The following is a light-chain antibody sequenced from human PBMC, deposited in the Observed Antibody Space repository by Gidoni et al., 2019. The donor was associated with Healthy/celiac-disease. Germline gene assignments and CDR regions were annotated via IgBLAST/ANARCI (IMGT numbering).Light chain of an antibody. Sequence: EIVLTQSPGTLSLSPGERATLSCRASQSVSRSYLAWYQQKPGQAPWLLIYGASSRATGIPDRFSGSGSGTDFTLTISRLEPEDFAVYYCQRYGTFGGGTKVEIK. CDR2: GAS. V-gene: IGKV3-20*01. J-gene: IGKJ4*01. CDR1: QSVSRSY. CDR3: QRYGT.